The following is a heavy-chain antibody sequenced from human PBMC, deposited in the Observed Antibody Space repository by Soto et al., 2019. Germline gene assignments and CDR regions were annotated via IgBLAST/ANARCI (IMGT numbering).Heavy chain of an antibody. V-gene: IGHV3-30*18. CDR2: ISYDGSNK. CDR3: AKDARYYDFWSGYWRGG. J-gene: IGHJ4*02. D-gene: IGHD3-3*01. CDR1: GFTFSSYG. Sequence: GGSLRLSCAASGFTFSSYGMHWVRQAPGKGLEWVAVISYDGSNKYYADSVKGRFTISRDNSKNTLYLQMNSLRAEDTAVYYCAKDARYYDFWSGYWRGGWGQGTLVTVSS.